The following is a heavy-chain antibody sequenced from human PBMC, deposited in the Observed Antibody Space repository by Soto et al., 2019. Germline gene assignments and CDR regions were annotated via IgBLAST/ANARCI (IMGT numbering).Heavy chain of an antibody. Sequence: PSETLSLTCTVSGGSISSGDYYWSWIRQPQGKGLEWIGYIYYSGSTYYNPSLKSRVTISVDTSKNQFSLKLSSVTAADTAVYYCARVGGFGATTIDYWGQGTLVTVSS. CDR3: ARVGGFGATTIDY. V-gene: IGHV4-30-4*01. J-gene: IGHJ4*02. CDR1: GGSISSGDYY. CDR2: IYYSGST. D-gene: IGHD3-10*01.